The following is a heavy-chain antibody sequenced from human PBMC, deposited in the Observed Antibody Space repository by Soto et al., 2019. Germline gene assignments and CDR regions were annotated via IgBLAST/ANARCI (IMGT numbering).Heavy chain of an antibody. CDR1: GFTVSNNY. CDR2: VYGGAST. D-gene: IGHD6-6*01. CDR3: VRDHLVYAFDI. Sequence: EVQLVESGGDLIQPGGSLRLSCAASGFTVSNNYMGWVRQAPGKGLEWVSVVYGGASTYYADAVKGRFTISRDISKNTLYLQMNSLRVEDTALYYCVRDHLVYAFDIWGQGTMVTVSS. V-gene: IGHV3-53*01. J-gene: IGHJ3*02.